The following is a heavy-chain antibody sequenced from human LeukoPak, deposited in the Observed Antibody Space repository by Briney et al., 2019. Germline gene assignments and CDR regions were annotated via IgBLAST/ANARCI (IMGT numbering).Heavy chain of an antibody. Sequence: SVRVSCKASGVTFNNYAINWVRQAPGQGPEWMGGIIPMFATAHYEQKFQGRVTITADDSTHTAYMELGSLRSEDTAVYYCATCITKSRISGYYFDYWGQGTLVTVSS. CDR3: ATCITKSRISGYYFDY. CDR2: IIPMFATA. J-gene: IGHJ4*02. CDR1: GVTFNNYA. V-gene: IGHV1-69*13. D-gene: IGHD1-20*01.